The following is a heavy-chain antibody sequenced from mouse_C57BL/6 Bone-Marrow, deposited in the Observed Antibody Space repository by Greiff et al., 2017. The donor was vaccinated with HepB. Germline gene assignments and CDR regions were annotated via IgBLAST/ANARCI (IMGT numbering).Heavy chain of an antibody. CDR1: GYTFTDYY. CDR3: ARPPNLTGTWFAY. V-gene: IGHV1-26*01. Sequence: EVQLQQSGPELVKPGASVKISCKASGYTFTDYYMNWVKQSHGKSLEWIGDINPNNGGTSYNQKLKGKATLTVDKSYSTAYMGLRSLTSEDSAVYYFARPPNLTGTWFAYWGQGTLVTVSA. D-gene: IGHD4-1*01. J-gene: IGHJ3*01. CDR2: INPNNGGT.